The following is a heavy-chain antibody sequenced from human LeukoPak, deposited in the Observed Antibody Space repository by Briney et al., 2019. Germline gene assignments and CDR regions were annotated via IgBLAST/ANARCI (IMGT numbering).Heavy chain of an antibody. CDR1: GFTFSNHW. Sequence: GGSLRLSCAASGFTFSNHWMHWVRQAPGKGLMWVSRINRDGNRTDYADSVKGRFTISRDDAKNTLYLQVNSLRAEDTAVYFCARGGSDTAMAHDYWGQGTLVTVSS. CDR3: ARGGSDTAMAHDY. D-gene: IGHD5-18*01. J-gene: IGHJ4*02. V-gene: IGHV3-74*01. CDR2: INRDGNRT.